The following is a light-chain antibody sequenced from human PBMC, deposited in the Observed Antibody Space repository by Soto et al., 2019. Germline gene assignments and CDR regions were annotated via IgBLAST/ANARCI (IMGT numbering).Light chain of an antibody. CDR2: DVT. V-gene: IGLV2-14*03. J-gene: IGLJ1*01. Sequence: QPVLNQPASVSGSPGQSITISCTGTSSDVGGYNYVSWYQHHPGKAPKLIIYDVTNRPSGVSNPFSGSRSGNTASLTISGLQPEHEADYYCSSYTTSNTRQIVFGTGTKVTVL. CDR3: SSYTTSNTRQIV. CDR1: SSDVGGYNY.